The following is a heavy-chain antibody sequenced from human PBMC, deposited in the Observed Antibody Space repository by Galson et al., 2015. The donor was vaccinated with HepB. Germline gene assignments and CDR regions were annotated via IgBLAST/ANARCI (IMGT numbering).Heavy chain of an antibody. CDR2: ISYDGSNK. CDR3: AREAGIGYCSSTSCPSDAFDI. Sequence: SLRLSCAASGFTFSSYAMHWVRQTPGKGLEWVAVISYDGSNKYYADSVKGRFTISRDNSKNTLYLQMNSLRAEDTAVYYCAREAGIGYCSSTSCPSDAFDIWGQGTMVTVSS. CDR1: GFTFSSYA. V-gene: IGHV3-30*04. J-gene: IGHJ3*02. D-gene: IGHD2-2*01.